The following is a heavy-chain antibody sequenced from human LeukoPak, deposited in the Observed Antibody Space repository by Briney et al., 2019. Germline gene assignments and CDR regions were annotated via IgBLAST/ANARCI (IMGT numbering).Heavy chain of an antibody. V-gene: IGHV1-18*01. Sequence: EASVKVSCKTSGYTFTRFGISWVRQGPGQGLEWMGWISAYNGNTNYAQKFKGRNTMTTDTSTNTGYMELRSLRSDDTAVYYCARSGDGNWFDPWGQGTLVTVSS. CDR1: GYTFTRFG. J-gene: IGHJ5*02. D-gene: IGHD7-27*01. CDR3: ARSGDGNWFDP. CDR2: ISAYNGNT.